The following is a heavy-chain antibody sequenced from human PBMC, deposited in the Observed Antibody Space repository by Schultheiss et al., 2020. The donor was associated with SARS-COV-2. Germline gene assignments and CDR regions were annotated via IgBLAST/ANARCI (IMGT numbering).Heavy chain of an antibody. V-gene: IGHV3-23*01. D-gene: IGHD5-12*01. J-gene: IGHJ6*02. CDR1: GFTFSDYY. CDR2: ISGRGDDT. Sequence: GGSLRLSCAASGFTFSDYYMSWIRQAPGKGLEWVSGISGRGDDTFYADSVKGRFTISRDNSKNTLYLQMNSLKTEDTAVYYCTTDPWHGMDVWGQGTTFTVSS. CDR3: TTDPWHGMDV.